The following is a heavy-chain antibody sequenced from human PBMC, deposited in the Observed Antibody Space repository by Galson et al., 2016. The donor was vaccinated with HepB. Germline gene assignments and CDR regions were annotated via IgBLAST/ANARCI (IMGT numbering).Heavy chain of an antibody. CDR3: ARLKPIGVGSSSFVFYI. Sequence: QSGAEVTKPGESLKISCKGSGYSFTRYWIGWVRQMPGKGLEWMGIIYPGDSDTRYSPSFQGQVTKSADKSISTAYVQWSSLKASDTAMYYCARLKPIGVGSSSFVFYIWGQGTMVTVSS. V-gene: IGHV5-51*01. CDR1: GYSFTRYW. CDR2: IYPGDSDT. J-gene: IGHJ3*02. D-gene: IGHD6-6*01.